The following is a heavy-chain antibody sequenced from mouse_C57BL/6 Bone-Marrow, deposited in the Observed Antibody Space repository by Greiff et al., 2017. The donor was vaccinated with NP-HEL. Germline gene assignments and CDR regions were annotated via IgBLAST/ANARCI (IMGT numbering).Heavy chain of an antibody. CDR1: GYTFTSYW. CDR3: ARSYGSSLAWFAY. D-gene: IGHD1-1*01. V-gene: IGHV1-72*01. CDR2: IDPNSGGT. Sequence: QVQLKQPGAELVKPGASVKLSCKASGYTFTSYWMHWVKQRPGRGLEWIGRIDPNSGGTKYNEKFKSKATLTVDKPSSTAYMQLSSLTSEDSAVYYCARSYGSSLAWFAYWGQGTLVTVSA. J-gene: IGHJ3*01.